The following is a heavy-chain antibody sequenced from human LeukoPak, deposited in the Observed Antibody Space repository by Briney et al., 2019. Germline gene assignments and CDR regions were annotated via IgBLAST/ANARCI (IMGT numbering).Heavy chain of an antibody. CDR3: AKDGNWNNVPGDYYYMDV. CDR1: GYTFTSHF. D-gene: IGHD1/OR15-1a*01. CDR2: INPESGNT. V-gene: IGHV1-46*01. Sequence: GAPVKVSCKASGYTFTSHFMHWVRQAPGQGLEWMGIINPESGNTAYAQKFQGRITMTEDTSTSTVYMELSSLRSEDTAMYYCAKDGNWNNVPGDYYYMDVWGKGTTVAVSS. J-gene: IGHJ6*03.